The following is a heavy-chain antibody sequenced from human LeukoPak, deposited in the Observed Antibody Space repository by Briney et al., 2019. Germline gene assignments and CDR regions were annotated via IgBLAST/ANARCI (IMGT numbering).Heavy chain of an antibody. J-gene: IGHJ5*02. CDR1: GFTFSSYS. Sequence: GGSLRLSCAASGFTFSSYSMNWVRQAPGKGLEWVSTLSGSGGSTYYADSVKGRFTISRDNSKNTLSLQMNSLRAEDTAVYYCAKESTVTPGNVNWFDTWGQGTLVTVFS. V-gene: IGHV3-23*01. CDR2: LSGSGGST. CDR3: AKESTVTPGNVNWFDT. D-gene: IGHD4-17*01.